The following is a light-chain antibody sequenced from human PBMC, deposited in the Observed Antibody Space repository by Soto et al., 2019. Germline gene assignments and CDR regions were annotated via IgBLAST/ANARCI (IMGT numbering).Light chain of an antibody. CDR1: QRTSCG. Sequence: DIQMSHSPSTLSASVGDRVTITCRASQRTSCGLAWYQQKPGKAPKLLIYKASSLESGVPSRFSGSGSETEFTLTISSLQPDDSATYYCQHDNSYPGTFGQGTKVDIK. V-gene: IGKV1-5*03. CDR2: KAS. CDR3: QHDNSYPGT. J-gene: IGKJ1*01.